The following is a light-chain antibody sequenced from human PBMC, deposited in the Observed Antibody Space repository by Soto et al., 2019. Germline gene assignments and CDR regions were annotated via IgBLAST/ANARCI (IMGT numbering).Light chain of an antibody. CDR3: QQYNDWPLT. V-gene: IGKV3-15*01. CDR1: QSISSN. Sequence: EIVMTQSPATLSVSPGERVTLSCRASQSISSNLAWYQQKPGQAPRLLIYGASTRATGIPARFSGSGSGTECTLTIIILQSEDFAVYYCQQYNDWPLTFGQGTKLELK. CDR2: GAS. J-gene: IGKJ2*01.